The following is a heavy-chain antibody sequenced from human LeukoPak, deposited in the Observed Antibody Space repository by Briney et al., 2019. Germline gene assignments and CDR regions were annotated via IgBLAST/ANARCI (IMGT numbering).Heavy chain of an antibody. D-gene: IGHD6-6*01. CDR3: ARSQPEYSSSSRIVYYMDV. Sequence: RRASVKVSCKASGGTFSSYAISWVRQAPGQGLEWMEGIIPIFGTANYAQKFQGRVTITTDESTSTAYMELSSLRSGDTAVYYCARSQPEYSSSSRIVYYMDVWGKGTTVTVSS. CDR1: GGTFSSYA. CDR2: IIPIFGTA. V-gene: IGHV1-69*05. J-gene: IGHJ6*03.